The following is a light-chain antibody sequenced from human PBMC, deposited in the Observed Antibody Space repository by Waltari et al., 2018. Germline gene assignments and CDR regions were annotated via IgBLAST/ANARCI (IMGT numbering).Light chain of an antibody. CDR2: KSS. J-gene: IGKJ4*01. CDR3: QQYHSDFLT. V-gene: IGKV1-5*03. CDR1: QSIENW. Sequence: IQMTQSPSTLSASVGDRVTMTCRASQSIENWLAWYQQKPGQAPKVIIYKSSTSESGGPSRFSGSGFGTEFTLTISSLQPDDFATYYCQQYHSDFLTFGGGTKVEIK.